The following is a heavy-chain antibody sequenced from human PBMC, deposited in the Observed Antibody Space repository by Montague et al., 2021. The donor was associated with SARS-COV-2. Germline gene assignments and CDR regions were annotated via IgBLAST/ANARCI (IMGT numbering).Heavy chain of an antibody. D-gene: IGHD3-10*01. CDR3: ARLGDGVVPSPILGVGPYYSYYYMDV. V-gene: IGHV4-34*01. J-gene: IGHJ6*03. CDR1: GGSFSTYS. Sequence: SETLSLTCAAHGGSFSTYSWNWIRQPPGKGLEWIGEIHHGGSTNYNPSLKSRVTISADTSENQFSLKLTSVAAADTAVYYCARLGDGVVPSPILGVGPYYSYYYMDVWGKGTTVTVSS. CDR2: IHHGGST.